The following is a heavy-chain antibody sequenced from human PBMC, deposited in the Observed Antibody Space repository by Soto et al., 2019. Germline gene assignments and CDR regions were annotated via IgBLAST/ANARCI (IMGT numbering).Heavy chain of an antibody. D-gene: IGHD2-2*01. CDR3: ARDYLVVHHRVIDY. Sequence: QVQLVESGGGVVQPGRSLRLSCAASGFTFSSYGMHWVRQAPGKGLEWVAVIWDDGSNKYYADSVKGRFTISRDNSKNTLYLQMNSLRAEDTAVYYCARDYLVVHHRVIDYWGQGTLVTVSS. J-gene: IGHJ4*02. V-gene: IGHV3-33*01. CDR2: IWDDGSNK. CDR1: GFTFSSYG.